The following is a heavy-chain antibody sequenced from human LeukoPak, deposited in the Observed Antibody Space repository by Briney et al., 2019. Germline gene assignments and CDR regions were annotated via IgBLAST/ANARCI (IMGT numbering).Heavy chain of an antibody. CDR1: GFTFSDYY. CDR2: ISTSGSAT. V-gene: IGHV3-11*01. CDR3: VRDRQRRYGMDV. J-gene: IGHJ6*02. Sequence: GGSLRLSCAASGFTFSDYYMTWIRQAPGKGLEWISYISTSGSATYYADSVKGRFTISRDNAKNSLYLQMNSLRAEDTAVYHCVRDRQRRYGMDVWGQGTTVTVSS.